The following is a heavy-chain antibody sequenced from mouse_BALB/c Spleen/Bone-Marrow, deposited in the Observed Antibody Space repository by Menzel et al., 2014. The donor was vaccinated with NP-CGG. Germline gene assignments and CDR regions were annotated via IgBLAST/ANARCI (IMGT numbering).Heavy chain of an antibody. CDR2: IVPANGNT. CDR1: GFNIKATN. CDR3: ARYRLGTYFDY. V-gene: IGHV14-3*02. Sequence: EVQLQQSGAELVNQGASVKLSCTVPGFNIKATNMHWGKQRPEQGLEGIGRIVPANGNTKYDPKFQGKATITADTSSNTAYLHLSSLTSEDTAVYYCARYRLGTYFDYWGQGTTLAVSS. J-gene: IGHJ2*01. D-gene: IGHD1-2*01.